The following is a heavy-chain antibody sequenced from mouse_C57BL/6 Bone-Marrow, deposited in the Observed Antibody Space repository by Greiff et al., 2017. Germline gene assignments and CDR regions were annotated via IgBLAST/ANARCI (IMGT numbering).Heavy chain of an antibody. CDR1: GYSITSGYY. V-gene: IGHV3-6*01. D-gene: IGHD1-1*01. CDR2: ISYDGSN. CDR3: ARDSPRYAY. J-gene: IGHJ3*01. Sequence: VQLKESGPGLVKPSQSLSLTCSVTGYSITSGYYWNWIRQFPGNKLEWMGYISYDGSNNYNPSLKNRISITRDTSKNQFFLKLKSVTTEDTATYYCARDSPRYAYWGQGTLVTVSA.